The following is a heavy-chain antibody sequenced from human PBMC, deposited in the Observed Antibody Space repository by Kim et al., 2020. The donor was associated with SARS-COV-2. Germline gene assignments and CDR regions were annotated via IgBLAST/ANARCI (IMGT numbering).Heavy chain of an antibody. CDR3: ARGSYSSSWYGGY. V-gene: IGHV3-30*04. Sequence: GGSLRLSCAASGFTFSSYAMHWVRQAPGKGLEWVAVISYDRSNKYYADSVKGRFTISRDNSKNTLYLQMNSLRAEDTAVYYCARGSYSSSWYGGYWGQGTLVTVSS. D-gene: IGHD6-13*01. CDR2: ISYDRSNK. CDR1: GFTFSSYA. J-gene: IGHJ4*02.